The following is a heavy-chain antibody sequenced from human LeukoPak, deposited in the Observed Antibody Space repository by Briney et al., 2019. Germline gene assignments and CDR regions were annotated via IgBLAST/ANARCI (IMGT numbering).Heavy chain of an antibody. D-gene: IGHD1-26*01. J-gene: IGHJ4*02. Sequence: GSLRLSCAASGFMIDDYGVSWVRQAPGKGLAWVSVIRSDGSITTYADSVKGRFTISRDTAKNTLYLQMNSLRAEDTAVYYCARDGRSGNFDKWGQGTLVSVSS. CDR1: GFMIDDYG. V-gene: IGHV3-74*01. CDR2: IRSDGSIT. CDR3: ARDGRSGNFDK.